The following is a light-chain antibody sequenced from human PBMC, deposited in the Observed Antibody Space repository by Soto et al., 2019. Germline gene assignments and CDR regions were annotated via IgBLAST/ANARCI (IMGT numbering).Light chain of an antibody. CDR3: QQYNTYST. V-gene: IGKV1-5*03. Sequence: DIQMTQSPSTLSASVGDRVTITCRASQSIGTWLAWYQQKPGKAPNLLIYKASTLESGVPSTFSGSGAGTEFTLTISSLQPDDFATYYCQQYNTYSTFGQGTKVEIK. CDR1: QSIGTW. CDR2: KAS. J-gene: IGKJ1*01.